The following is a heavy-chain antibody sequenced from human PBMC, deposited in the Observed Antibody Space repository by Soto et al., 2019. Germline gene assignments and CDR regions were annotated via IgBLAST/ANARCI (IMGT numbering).Heavy chain of an antibody. Sequence: EVQLLESGGGLVQPGGSLRLSCAASGFTFSSYAMSWVRQAPGKGLEWVSAISGSGGSTYYADSVKGRFTISRDNSKNTLDLQMNSLRAEDTAVYYCAVGIAARSLGYCSGGSCYSVDYWGQGTLVTVSS. D-gene: IGHD2-15*01. CDR1: GFTFSSYA. CDR2: ISGSGGST. J-gene: IGHJ4*02. CDR3: AVGIAARSLGYCSGGSCYSVDY. V-gene: IGHV3-23*01.